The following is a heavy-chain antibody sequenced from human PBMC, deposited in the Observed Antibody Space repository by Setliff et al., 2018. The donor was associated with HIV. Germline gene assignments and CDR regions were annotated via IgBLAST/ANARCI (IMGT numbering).Heavy chain of an antibody. CDR1: DYAIDSGYY. J-gene: IGHJ6*03. CDR3: ARRENDFWSGLVGYSSYMDI. CDR2: VYYGGNA. D-gene: IGHD3-3*01. Sequence: SETLSLTCVVSDYAIDSGYYWGWVRQAPGKGLEWLGSVYYGGNAYYSPSLKSRVTISMDTSKNHFNLTLTSVTAADTALYFCARRENDFWSGLVGYSSYMDIWGTGTTVTVSS. V-gene: IGHV4-38-2*01.